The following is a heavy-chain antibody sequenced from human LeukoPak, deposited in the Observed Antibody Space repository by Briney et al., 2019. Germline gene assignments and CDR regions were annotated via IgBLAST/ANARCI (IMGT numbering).Heavy chain of an antibody. CDR2: IRSKAYGGTT. Sequence: KSGRSLRLSCTASGFTFGDYAMSWFRQAPGKGLEWVGFIRSKAYGGTTEYAASVKGRFTISRDDSKSIAYLQMNSLKTEDTAVYYCTRGEDSCSWDPPNWFDPWGQGTLVTVSS. CDR3: TRGEDSCSWDPPNWFDP. V-gene: IGHV3-49*05. CDR1: GFTFGDYA. J-gene: IGHJ5*02. D-gene: IGHD6-13*01.